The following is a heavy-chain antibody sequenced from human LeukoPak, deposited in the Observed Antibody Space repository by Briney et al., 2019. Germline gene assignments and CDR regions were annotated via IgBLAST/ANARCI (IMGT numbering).Heavy chain of an antibody. D-gene: IGHD4-23*01. J-gene: IGHJ4*02. CDR2: INGDGTST. V-gene: IGHV3-74*01. CDR3: ASGYQDYGGNTH. Sequence: PGGSLRLSCAASGFTFSSYWMHWVRQAPGEGLVWVSRINGDGTSTNYADSVKGRFTIPRDNAKNTLYLQMNSLSAEDTALYYCASGYQDYGGNTHWGQGTLVTVSS. CDR1: GFTFSSYW.